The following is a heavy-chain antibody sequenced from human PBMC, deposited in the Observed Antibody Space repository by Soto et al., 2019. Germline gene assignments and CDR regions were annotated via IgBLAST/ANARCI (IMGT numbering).Heavy chain of an antibody. D-gene: IGHD3-9*01. CDR3: ARNPDILTGYAPDYYYYYMDV. J-gene: IGHJ6*03. Sequence: GGSLRLSCAASGFTFSSYAMHWVRQAPGKGLEYVSAISSNGGSTYYANSVKGRFTISRDNSKNTLYLQMGSLRAEDMAVYYCARNPDILTGYAPDYYYYYMDVWGKGTTVTVSS. CDR1: GFTFSSYA. CDR2: ISSNGGST. V-gene: IGHV3-64*01.